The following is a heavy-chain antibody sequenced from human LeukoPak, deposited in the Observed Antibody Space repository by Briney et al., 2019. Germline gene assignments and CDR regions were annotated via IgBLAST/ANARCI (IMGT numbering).Heavy chain of an antibody. J-gene: IGHJ6*02. Sequence: GGSLRLSCAASGFTFSSYAMHWVRQAPGKGLVWVSRINSDGSSTSYADSVKGRFTISRDNAKNTLYLQMNSLRAEDTAVYYCARSVRRTYGMDVWGQGTTVTVSS. CDR3: ARSVRRTYGMDV. CDR1: GFTFSSYA. CDR2: INSDGSST. V-gene: IGHV3-74*01.